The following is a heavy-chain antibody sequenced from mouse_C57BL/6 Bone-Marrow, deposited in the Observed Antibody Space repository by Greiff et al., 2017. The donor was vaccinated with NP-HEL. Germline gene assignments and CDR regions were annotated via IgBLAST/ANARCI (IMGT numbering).Heavy chain of an antibody. D-gene: IGHD1-2*01. CDR3: TRSTHYLDFDY. J-gene: IGHJ2*01. CDR1: GYTFTSYW. Sequence: EVQLQQSGTVLARPGASVKMSCKTSGYTFTSYWMHWVKQRPGQGLEWIGAIYPGNSDTSYNQKFKGKAKLTAVTSASTAYMELSSLTNEDSAVYYCTRSTHYLDFDYWGQGTTLPVSS. V-gene: IGHV1-5*01. CDR2: IYPGNSDT.